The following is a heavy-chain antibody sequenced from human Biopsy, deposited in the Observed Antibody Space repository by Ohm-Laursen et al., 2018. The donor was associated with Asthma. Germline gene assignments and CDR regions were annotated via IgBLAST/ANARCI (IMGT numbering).Heavy chain of an antibody. CDR3: ARCQVGYSSGWSLLLKKIYYSGMDV. J-gene: IGHJ6*02. CDR1: GGTFSNFA. CDR2: IMTVFGTT. D-gene: IGHD6-19*01. Sequence: SVKVSCKPPGGTFSNFAISWVRQAPGQGLEWLGGIMTVFGTTNYAQKFQGRVTITADEPTSTAYMEVTSLRSEDTAIYYCARCQVGYSSGWSLLLKKIYYSGMDVWGQGTAVTVSS. V-gene: IGHV1-69*13.